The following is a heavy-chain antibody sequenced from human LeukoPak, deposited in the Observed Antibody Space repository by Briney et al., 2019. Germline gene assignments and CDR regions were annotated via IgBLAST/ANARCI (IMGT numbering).Heavy chain of an antibody. CDR2: IIPIFGTA. CDR3: ARDKYNWNYAPYYYYGMDV. J-gene: IGHJ6*02. Sequence: SVKVSCKASGYTLTSYDINWVRQATGQGLEWVGGIIPIFGTANYAQKFQGRVTITADESTSTAYMELSSLRSEDTAVYYCARDKYNWNYAPYYYYGMDVWGQGTTVTVSS. V-gene: IGHV1-69*13. CDR1: GYTLTSYD. D-gene: IGHD1-7*01.